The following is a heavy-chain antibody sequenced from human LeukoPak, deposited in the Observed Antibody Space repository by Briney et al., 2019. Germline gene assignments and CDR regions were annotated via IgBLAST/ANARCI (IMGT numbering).Heavy chain of an antibody. D-gene: IGHD4-11*01. Sequence: NPSETLSLTCTVSGGSISSSSYYWGWIRQPPGKGLEWIGSIYYSGSTYYNPSLKSRVTISVDTSKNQFSLKLSSVTAADTAVYHCASEPYSNYDYYYYMDVWGKGTTVTVSS. CDR3: ASEPYSNYDYYYYMDV. CDR2: IYYSGST. V-gene: IGHV4-39*01. CDR1: GGSISSSSYY. J-gene: IGHJ6*03.